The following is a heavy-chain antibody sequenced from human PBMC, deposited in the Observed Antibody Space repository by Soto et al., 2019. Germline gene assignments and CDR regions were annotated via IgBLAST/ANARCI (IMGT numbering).Heavy chain of an antibody. Sequence: ASVKVSCKASGYTLTSYYMHWVRQAPGQGLEWMGIINPSGGSTSYAQKFQGRVTMTRDTSTSTVYMELSSLRSEDTAVYYCARAYGDYDEYDYWGQGTLVTVSS. V-gene: IGHV1-46*01. J-gene: IGHJ4*02. CDR3: ARAYGDYDEYDY. CDR2: INPSGGST. CDR1: GYTLTSYY. D-gene: IGHD4-17*01.